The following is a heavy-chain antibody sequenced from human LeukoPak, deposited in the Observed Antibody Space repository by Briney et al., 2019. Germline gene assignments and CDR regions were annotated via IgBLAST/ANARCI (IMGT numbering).Heavy chain of an antibody. CDR2: IHYDGSNE. CDR3: AKDWGYHVSGTFPHAFDL. CDR1: GFTFTDYG. V-gene: IGHV3-30*02. J-gene: IGHJ3*01. Sequence: GGSLRLSCVASGFTFTDYGIHWVRQAPGKGLEWVSFIHYDGSNEYYADSVKGRFTVSRDSSKSTVFLQMSSLRPDDTAVYFCAKDWGYHVSGTFPHAFDLWGQGTVLTVSS. D-gene: IGHD3-10*01.